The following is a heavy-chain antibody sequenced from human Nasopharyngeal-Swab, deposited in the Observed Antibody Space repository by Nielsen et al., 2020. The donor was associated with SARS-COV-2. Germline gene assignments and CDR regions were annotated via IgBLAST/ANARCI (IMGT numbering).Heavy chain of an antibody. J-gene: IGHJ3*02. V-gene: IGHV3-23*01. D-gene: IGHD3-10*01. CDR3: AKDKDYYDAFDI. CDR1: GFSFSNYG. Sequence: GESLKISCVGSGFSFSNYGMHWVRQAPGKGLEWVSAISGSGGSTYYADSVKGRFTISRDNSKNTLYLQMNSLRAEDTAVYYCAKDKDYYDAFDIWGQGTMVTVSS. CDR2: ISGSGGST.